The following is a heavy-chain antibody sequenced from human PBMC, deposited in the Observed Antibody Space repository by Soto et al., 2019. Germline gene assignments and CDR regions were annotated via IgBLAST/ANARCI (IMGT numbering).Heavy chain of an antibody. V-gene: IGHV3-74*01. Sequence: EVQLVESGGGLVQPGGSLRLSCAASGFTFSSYWMHWVRQAPGKGLVWVSRINSDGSSTSYADSVKGRVTVSRDNAKNTLYLQMNSLRAEDTAVYYWARGQWIQKFDYWGQGTRVTVSS. D-gene: IGHD5-18*01. CDR3: ARGQWIQKFDY. CDR1: GFTFSSYW. J-gene: IGHJ4*02. CDR2: INSDGSST.